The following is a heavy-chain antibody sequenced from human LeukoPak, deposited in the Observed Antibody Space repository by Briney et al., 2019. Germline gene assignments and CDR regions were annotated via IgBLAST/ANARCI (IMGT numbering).Heavy chain of an antibody. Sequence: GGPQRLGAAAGGVAVGIDWGRWGRHAKGKWLVWVSRINSDGSSTSYADSVKGRFTISRDNAKNSLYLQMNSLRAEDTALYYCAKLMVRGVRYYYYYGMDVWGQGTTVTVSS. J-gene: IGHJ6*02. CDR2: INSDGSST. CDR3: AKLMVRGVRYYYYYGMDV. V-gene: IGHV3-74*01. CDR1: GVAVGIDW. D-gene: IGHD3-10*01.